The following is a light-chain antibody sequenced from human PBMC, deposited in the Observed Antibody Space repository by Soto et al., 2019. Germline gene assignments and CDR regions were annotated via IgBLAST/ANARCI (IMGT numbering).Light chain of an antibody. J-gene: IGLJ2*01. CDR3: SSYTSSSTLEV. Sequence: QSALTQPASVSGSPGQSITISCTGTSSDVGGYNYVSWYQQHPGKAPKLMIYEVSNRPSGVSNRFSGSKSGNTASLTISGLQAEVEADYYCSSYTSSSTLEVFGGGTQLTVL. CDR2: EVS. V-gene: IGLV2-14*01. CDR1: SSDVGGYNY.